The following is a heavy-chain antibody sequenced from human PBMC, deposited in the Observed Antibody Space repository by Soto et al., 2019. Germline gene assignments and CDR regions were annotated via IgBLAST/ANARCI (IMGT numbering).Heavy chain of an antibody. V-gene: IGHV1-69*14. J-gene: IGHJ3*02. D-gene: IGHD4-17*01. CDR1: GGTFTTSS. Sequence: QVQLVQSGAEVKKPGSSVKVSCKASGGTFTTSSINWVRQAPGQRPEWMGNILPIFGTADYAQKFQDRVTFTADKSTNTAYMELRSLLSEDTAVYYCARGHEYGGNSDACDIWGQGTVVTVSS. CDR2: ILPIFGTA. CDR3: ARGHEYGGNSDACDI.